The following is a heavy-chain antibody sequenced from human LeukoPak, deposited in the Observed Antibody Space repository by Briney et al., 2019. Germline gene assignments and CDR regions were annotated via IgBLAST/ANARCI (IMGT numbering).Heavy chain of an antibody. CDR3: ARDPSYDGSGYYGFDY. J-gene: IGHJ4*02. V-gene: IGHV3-30-3*01. Sequence: PGRSLRLSCAASGFTFSSYAMHWVRQAPGKGLEWVAVISYDGSNKYYADSVKGRFTMSRDNSKNTLYLQMNSLRAEDTAVYYCARDPSYDGSGYYGFDYWGQGTLVTVSS. D-gene: IGHD3-22*01. CDR1: GFTFSSYA. CDR2: ISYDGSNK.